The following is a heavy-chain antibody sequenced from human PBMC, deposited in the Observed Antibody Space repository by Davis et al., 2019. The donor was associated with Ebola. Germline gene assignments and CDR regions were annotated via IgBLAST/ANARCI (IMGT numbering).Heavy chain of an antibody. V-gene: IGHV4-30-4*07. CDR3: ARAGWLHHTVDY. Sequence: MPSETLSLTCALSAGFVSSGGYSWSWIRQPPGKGLEWIGYYYYTGSTYYSPSLKSRVTISVDTSKNQFSLKLTSVTAADTAVYYCARAGWLHHTVDYWGQGTLVTVSS. CDR1: AGFVSSGGYS. CDR2: YYYTGST. D-gene: IGHD5-12*01. J-gene: IGHJ4*02.